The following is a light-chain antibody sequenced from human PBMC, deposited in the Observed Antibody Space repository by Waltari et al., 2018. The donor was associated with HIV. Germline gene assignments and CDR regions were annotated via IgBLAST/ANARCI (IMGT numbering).Light chain of an antibody. CDR1: SSNIGSNY. Sequence: QSVLTQPPSASGTPGQRVTISCSGSSSNIGSNYVYWYQQLPGKAPKLLFYRNHRRPSWVPDRFSGSKSGTSASLAISGVRSEDEADYYCAAWDDSLLYVFGTGTKVTVL. CDR3: AAWDDSLLYV. CDR2: RNH. J-gene: IGLJ1*01. V-gene: IGLV1-47*01.